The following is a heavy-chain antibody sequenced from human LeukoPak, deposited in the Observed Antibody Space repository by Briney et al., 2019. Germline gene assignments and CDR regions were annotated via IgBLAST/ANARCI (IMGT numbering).Heavy chain of an antibody. CDR3: ARRTVTRGTNFDY. CDR2: INHSGSI. J-gene: IGHJ4*02. Sequence: SETLSLTCAVYGGSFSGYYWSWIRQPPGKGLEWIGEINHSGSINYNPSLKSQVTISVDTSKNQFSLKLSSVTAADTAVYYCARRTVTRGTNFDYWGQGTLVTVSS. V-gene: IGHV4-34*01. D-gene: IGHD4-17*01. CDR1: GGSFSGYY.